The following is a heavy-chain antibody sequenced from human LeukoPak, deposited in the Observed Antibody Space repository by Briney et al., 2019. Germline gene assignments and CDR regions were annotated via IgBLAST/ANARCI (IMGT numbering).Heavy chain of an antibody. CDR2: ISSDGSTT. CDR1: GFTFRSYW. D-gene: IGHD3-22*01. CDR3: ARDDSSGYRCDN. Sequence: PGGSLRLSCAASGFTFRSYWMHWVRQVSGRGLVWVSRISSDGSTTNYADSVKGRFTISRDNAKNTLYLQMNSLRAEDTAVYYCARDDSSGYRCDNWGQGTLVTVSS. J-gene: IGHJ4*02. V-gene: IGHV3-74*01.